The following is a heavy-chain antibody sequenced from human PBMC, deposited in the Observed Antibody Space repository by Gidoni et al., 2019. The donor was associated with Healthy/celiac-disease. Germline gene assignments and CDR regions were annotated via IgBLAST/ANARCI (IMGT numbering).Heavy chain of an antibody. V-gene: IGHV4-61*01. CDR2: IYYSGST. CDR1: GGSVSSGSYY. Sequence: QVQLQESGPGLVKPSETLSLTCTVSGGSVSSGSYYWSWIRQPPGKGLEWIGYIYYSGSTNYNPSLKSRVTISVDTSKNQFSLKLSSVTAADTAVYYCARDRSVEYQLLSVGDGMDVWGQGTTVTVSS. D-gene: IGHD2-2*01. CDR3: ARDRSVEYQLLSVGDGMDV. J-gene: IGHJ6*02.